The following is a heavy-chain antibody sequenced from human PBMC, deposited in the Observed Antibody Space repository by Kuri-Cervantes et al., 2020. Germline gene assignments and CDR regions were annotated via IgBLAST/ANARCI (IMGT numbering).Heavy chain of an antibody. J-gene: IGHJ4*02. D-gene: IGHD3-10*01. CDR3: ARTSYGSGSLYDY. CDR1: GYTFTGYY. V-gene: IGHV1-2*02. CDR2: INPNSGGT. Sequence: ASVKVSCKASGYTFTGYYMHWVRQAPGQGLEWMGWINPNSGGTNYAQKFQGRVTMTRDTSISTAYMELSRLRSDDTAVYYCARTSYGSGSLYDYWGQGTLVTVSS.